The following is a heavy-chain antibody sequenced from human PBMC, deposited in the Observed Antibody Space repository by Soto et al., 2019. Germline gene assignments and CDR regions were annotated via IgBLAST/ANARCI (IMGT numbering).Heavy chain of an antibody. CDR1: GFTFSSYW. D-gene: IGHD7-27*01. V-gene: IGHV3-74*01. CDR3: ASSLLTPFDY. CDR2: INSDGSST. Sequence: GGSLRLSCAASGFTFSSYWMHWVRQAPGKRLVWVSRINSDGSSTSYADSVKGRFTISRDNAKNTLYLQMNSLRAEDTAVYYCASSLLTPFDYWGQGTLVTVSS. J-gene: IGHJ4*02.